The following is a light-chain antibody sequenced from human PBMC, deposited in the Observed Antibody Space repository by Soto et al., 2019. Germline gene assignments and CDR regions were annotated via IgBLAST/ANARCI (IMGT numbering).Light chain of an antibody. V-gene: IGKV1-39*01. Sequence: DIQMTQSPSSLSASVGDRVTITCRASQSISSYLNWYQQKPGKAPKLLIYAAGSLQSGVPSRFSGGGSGTDFTLTISSLRPEDFATYFCHQTYITPLTFGGGTKVDIK. CDR1: QSISSY. CDR2: AAG. CDR3: HQTYITPLT. J-gene: IGKJ4*01.